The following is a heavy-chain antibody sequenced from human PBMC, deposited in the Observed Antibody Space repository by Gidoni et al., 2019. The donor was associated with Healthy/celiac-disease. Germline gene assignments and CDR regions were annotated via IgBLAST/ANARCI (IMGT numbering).Heavy chain of an antibody. CDR3: TRDSPLAAGVSVA. D-gene: IGHD6-13*01. V-gene: IGHV3-49*03. J-gene: IGHJ4*02. CDR1: GFPFGDYA. Sequence: EVQLVESGGGLVQPGRSLRLSCTASGFPFGDYAMSWFRQAPGKGLEWVGFIRSKAYGGTTEYAASVKGRFTISRDDSKSIAYLQMNSLKTEDTAVYYCTRDSPLAAGVSVAWGQGTLVTVSS. CDR2: IRSKAYGGTT.